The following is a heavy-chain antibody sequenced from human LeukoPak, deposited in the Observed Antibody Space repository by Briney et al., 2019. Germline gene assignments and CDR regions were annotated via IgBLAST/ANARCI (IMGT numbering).Heavy chain of an antibody. CDR1: GGSFSGYY. CDR2: INHSGST. V-gene: IGHV4-34*01. CDR3: AREWYYYDSSGYPPFDY. Sequence: SETLSLTCAVYGGSFSGYYWSWIRQPPGKGLEWIGEINHSGSTNYNPSLKSRVTIPVDTSKNQFSLKLSSVTAADTAVYYCAREWYYYDSSGYPPFDYWGQGTLVTVSS. J-gene: IGHJ4*02. D-gene: IGHD3-22*01.